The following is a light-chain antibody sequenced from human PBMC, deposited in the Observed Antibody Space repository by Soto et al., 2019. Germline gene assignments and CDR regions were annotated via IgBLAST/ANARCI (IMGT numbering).Light chain of an antibody. CDR3: PSWDSSVYV. J-gene: IGLJ1*01. CDR2: QDS. CDR1: KLGDKY. Sequence: SYELTQPPPVSVSPGQTASITCSGDKLGDKYACWYQQQPGQSPVLVIYQDSKRPSGIPERFSGSNSGNTATLTISGTQAMDEADYYCPSWDSSVYVFGTGTKLTVL. V-gene: IGLV3-1*01.